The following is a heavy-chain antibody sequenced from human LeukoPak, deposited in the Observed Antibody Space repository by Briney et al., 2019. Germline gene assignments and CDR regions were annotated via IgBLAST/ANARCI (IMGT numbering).Heavy chain of an antibody. CDR1: GGTFSSYA. V-gene: IGHV1-69*04. D-gene: IGHD6-19*01. CDR3: ARGAIAVTGYFQH. Sequence: SVKVSCKASGGTFSSYAISWVRQAPGQGLEWMGRIIPILGIANYAQKFQGRVTITADKSTSTAYMELSSLRSEDTAVYYCARGAIAVTGYFQHWGQGTLVTVSS. CDR2: IIPILGIA. J-gene: IGHJ1*01.